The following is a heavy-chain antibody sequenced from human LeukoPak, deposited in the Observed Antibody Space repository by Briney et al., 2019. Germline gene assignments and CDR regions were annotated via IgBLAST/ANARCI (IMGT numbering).Heavy chain of an antibody. D-gene: IGHD6-13*01. CDR1: GFTFSNDN. V-gene: IGHV3-48*01. CDR3: ARVLYSSSWPLDY. Sequence: PGGSLRLSCAASGFTFSNDNMNWVRQAPGKGLEWVSYISSSSRTIYYADSVKGRFTISRDKAKNSLYLQMNSLRAEDTAVYYCARVLYSSSWPLDYWGQGTLVTVSS. CDR2: ISSSSRTI. J-gene: IGHJ4*02.